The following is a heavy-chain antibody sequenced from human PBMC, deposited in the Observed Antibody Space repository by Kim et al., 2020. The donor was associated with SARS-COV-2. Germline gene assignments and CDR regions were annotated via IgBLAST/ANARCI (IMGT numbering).Heavy chain of an antibody. Sequence: GGSLRLSCAASGFTFSSYGMHWVRQAPGKGLEWVAVISYDGSNKYYADSVKGRFTISRDNSKNTLYLQMNSLRAEDTAVYYCAKGDRRAIRITMIVVVINDAFATWGQGTMVTVSS. CDR2: ISYDGSNK. J-gene: IGHJ3*02. CDR1: GFTFSSYG. D-gene: IGHD3-22*01. V-gene: IGHV3-30*18. CDR3: AKGDRRAIRITMIVVVINDAFAT.